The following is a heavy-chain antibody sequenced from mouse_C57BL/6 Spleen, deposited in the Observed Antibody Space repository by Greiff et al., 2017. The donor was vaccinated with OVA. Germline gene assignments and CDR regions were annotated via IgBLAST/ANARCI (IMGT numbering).Heavy chain of an antibody. Sequence: EVKVVESGGGLVQPGGSLKLSCAASGFTFSDYCMYWVRQTPEKRLEWVAYICTGGGSTYYTDTVQGRVTLSRDNATNTLYLQFSRLKSEDTAMYYCARRAGSYYYAMDYWGQGTSVTVSS. CDR2: ICTGGGST. V-gene: IGHV5-12*01. J-gene: IGHJ4*01. D-gene: IGHD1-1*01. CDR3: ARRAGSYYYAMDY. CDR1: GFTFSDYC.